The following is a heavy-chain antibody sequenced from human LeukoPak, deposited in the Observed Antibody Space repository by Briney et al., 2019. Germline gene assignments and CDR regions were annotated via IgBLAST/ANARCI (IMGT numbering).Heavy chain of an antibody. CDR1: GGSISSSSYY. CDR2: IYYSGST. D-gene: IGHD1-14*01. Sequence: SETLSLTCTVSGGSISSSSYYWGWIRQPPGKGLEWIGSIYYSGSTYYSPSLKSRVTISVDSSKNDFSLELTSVTAADTAVYYCARAQPQHASDYWGQGTLVTVSS. J-gene: IGHJ4*02. V-gene: IGHV4-39*02. CDR3: ARAQPQHASDY.